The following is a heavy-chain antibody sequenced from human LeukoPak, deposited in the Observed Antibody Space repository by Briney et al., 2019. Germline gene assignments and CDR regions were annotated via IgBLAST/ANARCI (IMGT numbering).Heavy chain of an antibody. CDR2: INTNTGNP. J-gene: IGHJ6*03. CDR1: GYTFTSYA. D-gene: IGHD2-2*01. Sequence: ASVKVSCKASGYTFTSYAMNWVRQAPGQGLEWMGWINTNTGNPTYAQGFTGRFVFSLDTSVSTAYLQISSLKAEDTAVYYCASSPAHGYYYYYMDAWGKGTTVTVSS. CDR3: ASSPAHGYYYYYMDA. V-gene: IGHV7-4-1*02.